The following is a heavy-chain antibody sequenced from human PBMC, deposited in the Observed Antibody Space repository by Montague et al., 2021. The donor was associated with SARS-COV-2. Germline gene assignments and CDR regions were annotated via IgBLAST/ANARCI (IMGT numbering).Heavy chain of an antibody. D-gene: IGHD5-18*01. J-gene: IGHJ4*02. CDR3: ARSTKLWLRLSDYYFDY. V-gene: IGHV4-59*01. CDR2: IYYSWSA. CDR1: GGSISSYY. Sequence: SETLSLTCTVSGGSISSYYWSWIRQPPGKGLEWIGYIYYSWSAXXXPSXXXRGTISVDTSKNQFSLKLSSVTAADTAVYYCARSTKLWLRLSDYYFDYWGQGTLVTVSS.